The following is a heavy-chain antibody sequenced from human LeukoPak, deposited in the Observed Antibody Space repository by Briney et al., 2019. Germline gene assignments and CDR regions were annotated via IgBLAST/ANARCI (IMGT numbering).Heavy chain of an antibody. D-gene: IGHD2-2*01. CDR3: ARDQIVVPVDHSGAFDI. Sequence: ASVKVSCKASGYTFTGYYMHWVRQAPGQGLEWMGGIYPNRGGTNYAQRFKSRVARTMDTSISTAYMELSRLRSEDTAVYYCARDQIVVPVDHSGAFDIWGQGTMVTVSS. V-gene: IGHV1-2*02. J-gene: IGHJ3*02. CDR2: IYPNRGGT. CDR1: GYTFTGYY.